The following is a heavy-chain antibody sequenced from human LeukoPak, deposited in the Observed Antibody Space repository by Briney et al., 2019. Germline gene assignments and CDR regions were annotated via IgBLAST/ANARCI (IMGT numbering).Heavy chain of an antibody. V-gene: IGHV4-34*01. CDR1: GGSFSGYY. D-gene: IGHD3-3*01. J-gene: IGHJ5*02. CDR3: ARDYDFWSGYYRYNWFDP. Sequence: PSETLSLTCAAYGGSFSGYYWSWIRQPPGKGLEWLVEINHSGSTNYNPSLKSRVTISVDTSKNQFSLKLSSVTAADTAVYYCARDYDFWSGYYRYNWFDPWGQGTLVTVSS. CDR2: INHSGST.